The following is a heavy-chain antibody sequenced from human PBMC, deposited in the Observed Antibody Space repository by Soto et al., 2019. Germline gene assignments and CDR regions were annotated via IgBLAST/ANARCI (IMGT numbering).Heavy chain of an antibody. J-gene: IGHJ6*02. V-gene: IGHV1-18*01. Sequence: ASVKVSCKASGYTFTSYGISWVRQAPGQGLEWMGWISAYNGNTNYAQKLQGRVTMTTDTSTSTAYMELRSLRSDDTAVYYCAIKVACIAAAGTENYYYYGMDVWGQGTTVTVSS. CDR2: ISAYNGNT. D-gene: IGHD6-13*01. CDR3: AIKVACIAAAGTENYYYYGMDV. CDR1: GYTFTSYG.